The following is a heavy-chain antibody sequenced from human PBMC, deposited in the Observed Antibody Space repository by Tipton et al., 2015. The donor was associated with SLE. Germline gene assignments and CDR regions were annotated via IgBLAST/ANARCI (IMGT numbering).Heavy chain of an antibody. CDR2: SNHSGST. CDR3: ARGLYGSGNFDY. V-gene: IGHV4-34*01. CDR1: GMSFRGYY. D-gene: IGHD3-10*01. J-gene: IGHJ4*02. Sequence: TLSLTCAVYGMSFRGYYWSWIRQSPGKGLGWIGESNHSGSTNYNASLKSRITISVDTSKNQFSLKLSPVTAADTAVYYCARGLYGSGNFDYWGQRTLITVSS.